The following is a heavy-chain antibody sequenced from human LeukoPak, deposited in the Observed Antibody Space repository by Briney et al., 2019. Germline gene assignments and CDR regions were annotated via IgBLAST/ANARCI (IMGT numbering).Heavy chain of an antibody. J-gene: IGHJ4*02. Sequence: PSETLSLTCTVSGDSISSSGYYWGWIRQPPGKGLEWVSVIYSGGSTYYADSVKGRFTISRDNSKNTLYLQMNSLRAEDTAVYYCARAGWGYYFDYWGQGTLVTVSS. CDR1: GDSISSSGYY. CDR2: IYSGGST. V-gene: IGHV3-53*01. CDR3: ARAGWGYYFDY. D-gene: IGHD6-19*01.